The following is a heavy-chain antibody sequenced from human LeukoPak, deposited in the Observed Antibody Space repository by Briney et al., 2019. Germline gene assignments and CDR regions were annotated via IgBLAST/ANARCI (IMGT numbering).Heavy chain of an antibody. V-gene: IGHV1-2*03. CDR1: GYTFAGYY. D-gene: IGHD6-13*01. CDR2: INPNSGGT. Sequence: VASVKVSFKASGYTFAGYYMHWVPQAPGQGLEWMGWINPNSGGTNYAQKFQGRVTMTRDTSISTAYMELSRLRSDDTAVYYCARGLLLRYSSSWYNYWGQGTLVTVSS. J-gene: IGHJ4*02. CDR3: ARGLLLRYSSSWYNY.